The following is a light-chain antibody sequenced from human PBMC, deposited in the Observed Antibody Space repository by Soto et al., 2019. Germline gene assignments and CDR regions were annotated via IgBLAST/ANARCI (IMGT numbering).Light chain of an antibody. Sequence: DIVMTQSPDSLAVSLGERATFNCKSSQSILDRSKNKYYLAWYQQKSGQPPKLLIYWAALRESGVPDRFTGSGSGTDFTLPISSLQAEDVAVYYCQQYFTSPWTFGQAPRRKS. CDR3: QQYFTSPWT. CDR2: WAA. J-gene: IGKJ1*01. V-gene: IGKV4-1*01. CDR1: QSILDRSKNKYY.